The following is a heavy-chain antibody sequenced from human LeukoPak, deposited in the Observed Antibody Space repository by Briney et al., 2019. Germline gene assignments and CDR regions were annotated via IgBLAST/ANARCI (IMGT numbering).Heavy chain of an antibody. J-gene: IGHJ6*02. CDR3: ARHGVFGVAIDHYYGMDV. CDR2: IYPGDSDT. D-gene: IGHD3-3*01. V-gene: IGHV5-51*01. CDR1: GYRFTNYW. Sequence: GESLKISCKASGYRFTNYWIGWVRQMPGKGLEWMGIIYPGDSDTRYSPSFQGQVTISADKSISTAYLQWSSLKASDTGMYYCARHGVFGVAIDHYYGMDVWGQGTTVTVSS.